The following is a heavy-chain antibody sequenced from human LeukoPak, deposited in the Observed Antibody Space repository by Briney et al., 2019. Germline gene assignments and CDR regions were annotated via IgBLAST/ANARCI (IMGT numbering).Heavy chain of an antibody. CDR2: IYYSGCT. V-gene: IGHV4-38-2*01. J-gene: IGHJ4*02. D-gene: IGHD3-9*01. CDR1: GYSISSGYY. CDR3: ARSDDILTGYLLDY. Sequence: SETLSLTCAVSGYSISSGYYWGWIRQPPGKGLEWIGYIYYSGCTNYNPSLKSRVTISVDTSKNQFSLKLSSVTAADTAVYYCARSDDILTGYLLDYWGQGTLVTVSS.